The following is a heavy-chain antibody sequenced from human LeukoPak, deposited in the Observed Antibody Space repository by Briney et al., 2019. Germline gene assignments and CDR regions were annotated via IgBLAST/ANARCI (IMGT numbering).Heavy chain of an antibody. CDR3: AAIEMAPTNYFDY. CDR1: DGSIITSSYY. J-gene: IGHJ4*02. D-gene: IGHD5-24*01. V-gene: IGHV4-39*01. CDR2: VSYSGDS. Sequence: SETLSLICSVSDGSIITSSYYWGWIRQPPGKGLEWIGNVSYSGDSYYNPSPKSRVTISVDTSENQFSLKLTSVTATDTAVYYCAAIEMAPTNYFDYWGQGMLVTVSS.